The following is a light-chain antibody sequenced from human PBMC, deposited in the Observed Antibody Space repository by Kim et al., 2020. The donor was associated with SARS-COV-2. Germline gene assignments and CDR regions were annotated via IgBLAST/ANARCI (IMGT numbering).Light chain of an antibody. CDR1: QSVSSSY. CDR2: AAS. V-gene: IGKV3-20*01. Sequence: EIVLKQSPGTLSLSPGERATLSCRASQSVSSSYLTWYQQKPGQAPRLLIYAASSRATGIPDRFSGSESGAEFTLTISRLEPEDFAVYYCQQYGSSPTFGQGTKVDIK. CDR3: QQYGSSPT. J-gene: IGKJ1*01.